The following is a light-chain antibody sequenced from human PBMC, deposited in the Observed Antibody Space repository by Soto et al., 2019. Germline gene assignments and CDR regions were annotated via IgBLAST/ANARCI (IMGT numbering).Light chain of an antibody. CDR1: QSVNSN. CDR2: GIS. CDR3: QQHWQWPIT. Sequence: EIVMTQSPATLSVSPGERATLSCRASQSVNSNYLAWYQQKPGQAPRLLIYGISKRATDIPDRFNGSGSGTEFTLTISSLQTEDVATYYCQQHWQWPITVGQGTRREIK. J-gene: IGKJ5*01. V-gene: IGKV3D-15*01.